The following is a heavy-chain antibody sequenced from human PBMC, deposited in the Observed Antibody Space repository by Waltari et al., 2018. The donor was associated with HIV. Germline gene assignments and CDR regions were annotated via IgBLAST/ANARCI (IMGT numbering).Heavy chain of an antibody. J-gene: IGHJ4*02. Sequence: QVQLVESGGGVVQPGRSLRLSCVASGFTFSSYAMHWVRQAPGKGLEWVAVISYDGSNKYYADSVKGRFTISRDNSKNTLYLQMNSLRAEDTAVYYCAREEPGYSYGLDYWGQGTLVTVSS. CDR1: GFTFSSYA. CDR2: ISYDGSNK. V-gene: IGHV3-30*01. CDR3: AREEPGYSYGLDY. D-gene: IGHD5-18*01.